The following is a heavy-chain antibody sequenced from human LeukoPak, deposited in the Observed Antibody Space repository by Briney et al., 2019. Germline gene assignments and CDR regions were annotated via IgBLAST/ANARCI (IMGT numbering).Heavy chain of an antibody. CDR1: GFTFSSYA. Sequence: GGSLRLSCAASGFTFSSYAMSWVRQAPGKGLEWVSAISGSGGSTYYADSVKGRFTISRDNSKNTLYLQMNRLRAEDTAIYYCAKDFRGSGYFFDYWGQGTLVTASS. CDR3: AKDFRGSGYFFDY. CDR2: ISGSGGST. J-gene: IGHJ4*02. V-gene: IGHV3-23*01. D-gene: IGHD7-27*01.